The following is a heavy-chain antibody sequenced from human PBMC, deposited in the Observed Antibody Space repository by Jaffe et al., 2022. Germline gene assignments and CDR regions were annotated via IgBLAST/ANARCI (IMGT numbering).Heavy chain of an antibody. CDR1: GYTFTSYY. V-gene: IGHV1-46*01. D-gene: IGHD2-2*01. CDR3: ARGVAGYCSSTSCYGYYYYYMDV. J-gene: IGHJ6*03. Sequence: QVQLVQSGAEVKKPGASVKVSCKASGYTFTSYYMHWVRQAPGQGLEWMGIINPSGGSTSYAQKFQGRVTMTRDTSTSTVYMELSSLRSEDTAVYYCARGVAGYCSSTSCYGYYYYYMDVWGKGTTVTVSS. CDR2: INPSGGST.